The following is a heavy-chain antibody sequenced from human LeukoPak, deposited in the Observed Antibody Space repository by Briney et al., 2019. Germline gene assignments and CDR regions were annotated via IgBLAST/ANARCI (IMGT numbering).Heavy chain of an antibody. CDR3: AKDAPAPLLDP. CDR1: GFTVSSNY. CDR2: IYSGGST. Sequence: GGSLRLSCAASGFTVSSNYMSWVRQAPGKGLEWVSVIYSGGSTYYADSVKGRFTISRDNSKNTLYLQMNSLRAEDTAVYYCAKDAPAPLLDPWGQGTLVTVSS. V-gene: IGHV3-53*01. J-gene: IGHJ5*02.